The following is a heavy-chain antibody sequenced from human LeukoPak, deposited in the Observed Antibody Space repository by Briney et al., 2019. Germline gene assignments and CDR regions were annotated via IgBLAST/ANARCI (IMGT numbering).Heavy chain of an antibody. CDR3: ARGAGLRFSLHFDY. CDR1: GGSFSGYY. J-gene: IGHJ4*02. V-gene: IGHV4-34*01. D-gene: IGHD5-12*01. CDR2: INHSGST. Sequence: SETLSLTCAVYGGSFSGYYWSWIRQPPGKGLEWIGEINHSGSTNYNPSLKSRVTISVDTSKNQFSLKLSSVTAADTAAYYCARGAGLRFSLHFDYWGQGTLVTVSS.